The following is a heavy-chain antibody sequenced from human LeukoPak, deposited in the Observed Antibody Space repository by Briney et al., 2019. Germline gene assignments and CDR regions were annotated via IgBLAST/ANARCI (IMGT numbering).Heavy chain of an antibody. CDR2: IKQDGSDK. Sequence: GGSLRLSCAASGFTFNKYWMAWVRQPPGKGLEWVVHIKQDGSDKYYVDSVKGRFTISRDNANNFVYVQMHSLKAEDTALYYCARGGSLGTFDFWGQGALVTVSS. CDR1: GFTFNKYW. CDR3: ARGGSLGTFDF. V-gene: IGHV3-7*01. J-gene: IGHJ4*02. D-gene: IGHD1-1*01.